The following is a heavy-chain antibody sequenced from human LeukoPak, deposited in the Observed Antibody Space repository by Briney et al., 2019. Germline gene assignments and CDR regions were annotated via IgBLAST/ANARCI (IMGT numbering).Heavy chain of an antibody. Sequence: ASVKVSCKTSGYTFTNYGISWVRQAPGQGFEWMGWISAYNGNTNYAQKFQGRVTITRDTSASTAYMELSSLRSEDTAVYYCARVRDYGDYDYWGQGTLVTVSS. CDR3: ARVRDYGDYDY. V-gene: IGHV1-18*01. CDR2: ISAYNGNT. D-gene: IGHD4-17*01. CDR1: GYTFTNYG. J-gene: IGHJ4*02.